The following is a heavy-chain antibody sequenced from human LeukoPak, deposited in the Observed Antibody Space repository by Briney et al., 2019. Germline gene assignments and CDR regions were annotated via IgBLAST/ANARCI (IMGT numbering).Heavy chain of an antibody. CDR3: ARESGVYSSSWYLDY. Sequence: GGSLRLSYAASGFTFSDHYMDWVRQAPGKGLEWVGRTRNKANSYTTEYAASVKGRFTISRDDSKNSLYLQMNSLKTEDTAVYYCARESGVYSSSWYLDYWGQGTLVTVSS. CDR1: GFTFSDHY. V-gene: IGHV3-72*01. D-gene: IGHD6-13*01. J-gene: IGHJ4*02. CDR2: TRNKANSYTT.